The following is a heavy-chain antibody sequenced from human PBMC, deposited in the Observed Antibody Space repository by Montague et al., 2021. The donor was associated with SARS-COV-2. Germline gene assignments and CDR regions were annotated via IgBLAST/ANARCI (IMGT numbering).Heavy chain of an antibody. J-gene: IGHJ2*01. V-gene: IGHV4-34*01. Sequence: SETLSLTCAVTSGSLRNYYWGWIRQPPGKGLEWIGEIRLPGGSXXXPSRKGRVTISLDTSNNQVSLSLNSVTAADTAVYYCARAGSQRFFEFWGRGTLVTVSS. CDR2: IRLPGGS. CDR3: ARAGSQRFFEF. CDR1: SGSLRNYY. D-gene: IGHD1-1*01.